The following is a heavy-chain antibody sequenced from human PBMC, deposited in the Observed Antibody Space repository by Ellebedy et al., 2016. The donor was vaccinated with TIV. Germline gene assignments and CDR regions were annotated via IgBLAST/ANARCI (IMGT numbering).Heavy chain of an antibody. CDR3: ARRGRYCSSGTCCFDP. CDR1: GYPFGNFG. V-gene: IGHV1-18*01. J-gene: IGHJ5*02. D-gene: IGHD2-15*01. Sequence: AASVKVSCKASGYPFGNFGFSWVRQAPGQGLEWMGWISFYNGNTKYSQKFQGRVNMTTDTSTSTVSMELRSLRSDDTAVYYCARRGRYCSSGTCCFDPWGQGTLVTVSS. CDR2: ISFYNGNT.